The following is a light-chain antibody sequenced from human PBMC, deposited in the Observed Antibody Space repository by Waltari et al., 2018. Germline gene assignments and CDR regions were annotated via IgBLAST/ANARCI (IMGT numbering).Light chain of an antibody. Sequence: QSALTQSASVSGSPGQSITISCTGTSSDVGGYNYVSWYQQHPGKAPKLMIYDVSNRPSGVSNRFSGSKSGNTASLTISGPQAEDEADYYCSSYTSSSTLLFGGGTKLTVL. CDR3: SSYTSSSTLL. CDR2: DVS. J-gene: IGLJ3*02. CDR1: SSDVGGYNY. V-gene: IGLV2-14*03.